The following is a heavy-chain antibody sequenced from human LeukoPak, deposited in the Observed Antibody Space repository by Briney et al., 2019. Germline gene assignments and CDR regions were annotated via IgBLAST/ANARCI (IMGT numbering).Heavy chain of an antibody. D-gene: IGHD7-27*01. Sequence: SETLSLTCTVSGGSIGTYYWNWIRQPPGKGLEWIGYIYYSGTTSYNPSLKSRVTISLDTSKNQFSLKLSSVTAADTAVYYCARGANWGSPDYWGQGTLVTVSS. CDR3: ARGANWGSPDY. V-gene: IGHV4-59*01. CDR2: IYYSGTT. J-gene: IGHJ4*02. CDR1: GGSIGTYY.